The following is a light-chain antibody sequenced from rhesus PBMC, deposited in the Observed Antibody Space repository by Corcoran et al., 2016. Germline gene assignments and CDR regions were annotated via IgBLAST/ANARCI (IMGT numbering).Light chain of an antibody. J-gene: IGKJ3*01. V-gene: IGKV1-25*01. CDR1: QGISNN. CDR3: QHGYGILFT. CDR2: KAS. Sequence: DIQMTQSPSSLSASVGDRVTITCRASQGISNNLAWYQQKPGKVPKLLIYKASTLPSGIPSRFSGSGSGTDFTLTISSLQPEDFATYYCQHGYGILFTFGPGTKLDIK.